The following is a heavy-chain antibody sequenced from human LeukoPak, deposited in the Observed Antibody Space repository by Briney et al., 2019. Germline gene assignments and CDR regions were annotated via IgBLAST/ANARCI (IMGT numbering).Heavy chain of an antibody. CDR1: GFIFSDYY. CDR2: ISVTGSYT. Sequence: GGSLRLSCAASGFIFSDYYMSWIRQAPGKGLEWVSYISVTGSYTYYADSVKGRFTISRDNARNSLFLLTSSLRVEDTAVYCCARDKNSNYDLDYWGQGTLVTVSS. V-gene: IGHV3-11*06. J-gene: IGHJ4*02. CDR3: ARDKNSNYDLDY. D-gene: IGHD4-11*01.